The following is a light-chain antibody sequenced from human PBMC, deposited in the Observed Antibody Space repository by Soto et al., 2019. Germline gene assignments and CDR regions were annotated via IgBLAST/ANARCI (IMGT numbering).Light chain of an antibody. CDR2: AAS. J-gene: IGKJ1*01. CDR3: QQSYSTPQWT. V-gene: IGKV1-39*01. Sequence: DIRMTQSQSSLSASVGDRFTITCRASQSISSYLNWYQQKPGKAPKLLIYAASSLQSGVPSRFSGSGSGTDFTLTISSLQPEDFATYYCQQSYSTPQWTLGQGTKVDIK. CDR1: QSISSY.